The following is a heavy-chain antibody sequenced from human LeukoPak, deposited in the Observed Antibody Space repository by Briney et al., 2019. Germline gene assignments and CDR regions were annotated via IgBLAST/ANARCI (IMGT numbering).Heavy chain of an antibody. CDR2: ISSSSSYI. CDR3: ATSLYCSGGSCYYRYFDY. CDR1: GFTFSSYS. J-gene: IGHJ4*02. Sequence: GGSLRLSCAASGFTFSSYSMNWVRQAPGKGLEWVSSISSSSSYIYYADSVKGRFTISRGNAKNSLYLQMNSLRAEDTAVYYCATSLYCSGGSCYYRYFDYWGQGTLVTVSS. D-gene: IGHD2-15*01. V-gene: IGHV3-21*01.